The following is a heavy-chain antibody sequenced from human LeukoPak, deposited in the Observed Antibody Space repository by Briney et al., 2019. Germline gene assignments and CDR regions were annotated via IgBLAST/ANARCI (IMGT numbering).Heavy chain of an antibody. CDR1: GFNFRSYV. V-gene: IGHV3-23*01. D-gene: IGHD3-10*01. CDR2: ISDSGRST. CDR3: AREMSSVRGIIGN. J-gene: IGHJ4*02. Sequence: GSLRLSCAASGFNFRSYVMSWVRQAPGKGLEWVSAISDSGRSTYYADSVKGQFSISRDNSKNTVYLQVNNLKSEDTAVYYCAREMSSVRGIIGNWGRGALLTVSS.